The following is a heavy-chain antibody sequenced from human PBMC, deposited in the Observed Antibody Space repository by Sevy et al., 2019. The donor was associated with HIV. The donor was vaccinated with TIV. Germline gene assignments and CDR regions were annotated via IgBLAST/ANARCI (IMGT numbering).Heavy chain of an antibody. CDR1: GYSFNSYA. Sequence: GGSLRLSCVVSGYSFNSYAISWVRQAPGKGLEWVSTINGRGGSTYYADSVKGRFTISRDNPKNTLFLQMINLRVDDTAIYYCARPSPRIAAAASAFYDIWGQGTLVTVSS. CDR3: ARPSPRIAAAASAFYDI. CDR2: INGRGGST. V-gene: IGHV3-23*01. D-gene: IGHD6-13*01. J-gene: IGHJ4*02.